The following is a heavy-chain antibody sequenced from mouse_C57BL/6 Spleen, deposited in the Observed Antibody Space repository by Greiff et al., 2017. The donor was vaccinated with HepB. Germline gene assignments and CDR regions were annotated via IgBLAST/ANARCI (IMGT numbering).Heavy chain of an antibody. J-gene: IGHJ2*01. Sequence: EVQLQQSGPELVKPGASVKMSCKASGYTFTDYNMHWVTQSHGKSLEWIGYINPNNGGTSYNQKFKGKATLTVNKSSTPAYMELRSLTSEDSAVYYCARRELYGSSPFDYWGQGTTLTVSS. CDR1: GYTFTDYN. D-gene: IGHD1-1*01. CDR2: INPNNGGT. V-gene: IGHV1-22*01. CDR3: ARRELYGSSPFDY.